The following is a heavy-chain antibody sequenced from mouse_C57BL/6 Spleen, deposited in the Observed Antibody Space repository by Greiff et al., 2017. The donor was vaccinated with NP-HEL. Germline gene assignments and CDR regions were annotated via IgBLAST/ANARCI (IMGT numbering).Heavy chain of an antibody. V-gene: IGHV1-69*01. J-gene: IGHJ2*01. CDR3: ARRGVVARGFDY. CDR2: IDPSDSYT. D-gene: IGHD1-1*01. CDR1: GYTFTSYW. Sequence: QVHVKQPGAELVMPGASVKLSCKASGYTFTSYWMHWVKQRPGQGLEWIGEIDPSDSYTNYNQKFKGKSTLTVDKSSSTAYMQLSSLTSEDSAVYYCARRGVVARGFDYWGQGTTLTVSS.